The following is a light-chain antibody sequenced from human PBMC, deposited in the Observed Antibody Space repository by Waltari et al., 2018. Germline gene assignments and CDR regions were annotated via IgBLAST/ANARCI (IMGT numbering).Light chain of an antibody. CDR3: MQGIHPPRT. J-gene: IGKJ3*01. V-gene: IGKV2-29*02. CDR1: QSLLHGDGITY. CDR2: GVS. Sequence: IVMTQTPLSLSVTPGQPASMSCKSSQSLLHGDGITYLYWYLQKPGQSPKLLIFGVSSRFSGVPDRFSGSGSGTDFTLTISRVEAEDVGVYYCMQGIHPPRTFGPGTKVDIK.